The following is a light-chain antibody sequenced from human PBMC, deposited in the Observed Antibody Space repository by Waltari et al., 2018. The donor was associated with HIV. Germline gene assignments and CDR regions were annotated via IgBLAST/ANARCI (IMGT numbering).Light chain of an antibody. J-gene: IGLJ2*01. CDR2: SNQ. CDR3: ASRDDSLNGPV. V-gene: IGLV1-44*01. CDR1: SSNIGGNT. Sequence: QSVLTQPPSASGTPGQRVTISCSGSSSNIGGNTVNWYQHLPGTAPKLLIYSNQPRPSGVPDRFSCSKSGTSASLAISGLQSEDEADYYCASRDDSLNGPVFGRGTKLTVL.